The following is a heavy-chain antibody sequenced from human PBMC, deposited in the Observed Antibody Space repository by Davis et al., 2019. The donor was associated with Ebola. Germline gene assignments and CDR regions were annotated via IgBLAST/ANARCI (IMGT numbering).Heavy chain of an antibody. CDR1: GGTFSSYA. V-gene: IGHV1-69*04. D-gene: IGHD4-17*01. CDR3: ARDPAPYGDYGLGMDV. Sequence: AASVKVSCKASGGTFSSYAISWVRQAPGQGLEWMGRIIPILGIANYAQKFQGRVTITADKSTSTAYMELSSLRSEDTAVYYCARDPAPYGDYGLGMDVWGQGTTVTVSS. J-gene: IGHJ6*02. CDR2: IIPILGIA.